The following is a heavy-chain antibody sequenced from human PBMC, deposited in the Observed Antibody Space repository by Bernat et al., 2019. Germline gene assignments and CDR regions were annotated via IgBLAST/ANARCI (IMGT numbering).Heavy chain of an antibody. D-gene: IGHD2-15*01. J-gene: IGHJ6*03. CDR1: GFTFSSYS. CDR3: ARVCSGGSCYSTHYYYYYMDV. Sequence: EVQLVESGGGLVKPGGSLRLSCAASGFTFSSYSMNWVRQAPGKGLEWVSYISSSSSYIYYADSVKGRFTISRDNAKNSLYLQMNSLRAEDTAVYYCARVCSGGSCYSTHYYYYYMDVWGKGTTVTVSS. V-gene: IGHV3-21*05. CDR2: ISSSSSYI.